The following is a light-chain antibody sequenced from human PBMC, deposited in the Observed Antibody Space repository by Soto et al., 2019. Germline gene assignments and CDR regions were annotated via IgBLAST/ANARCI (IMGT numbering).Light chain of an antibody. CDR2: DAS. CDR3: QQYNNWPWT. V-gene: IGKV3-15*01. J-gene: IGKJ1*01. Sequence: EIVMTQSPDTLSVSPGERGTLSCRTSLSIGSNLAWYQQKPGQAPRLLIYDASTRATGIPARFSGSGSGTEFTLTIFSLQSEDFAAYYCQQYNNWPWTFAQGTKVEIK. CDR1: LSIGSN.